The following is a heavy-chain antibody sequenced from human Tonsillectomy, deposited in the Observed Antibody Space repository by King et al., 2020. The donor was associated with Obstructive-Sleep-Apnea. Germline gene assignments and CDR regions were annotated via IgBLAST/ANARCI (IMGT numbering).Heavy chain of an antibody. Sequence: GGGVVGGGGALGVSCAGCGVGCDDYAMQGVRQAPGKGLEWVSGMSGDSCSIGDAESVQGRVTISRDNGKNSLDLQMKSLRAEDTALYYCAKDLYYGSGPFDYWGQGTLVTVSS. D-gene: IGHD3-10*01. CDR2: MSGDSCSI. CDR3: AKDLYYGSGPFDY. V-gene: IGHV3-9*01. CDR1: GVGCDDYA. J-gene: IGHJ4*02.